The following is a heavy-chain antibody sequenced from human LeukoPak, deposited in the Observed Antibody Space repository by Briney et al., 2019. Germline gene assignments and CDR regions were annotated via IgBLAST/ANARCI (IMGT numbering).Heavy chain of an antibody. CDR1: GYTFTSHG. Sequence: GASVTVSFKASGYTFTSHGLSWARQAPGQGLEWMGWISIYSGNTNYAQKFQDRISMTTDTSTSTAYMELRSLKSDDTAVYYCARDPGGTWGFDYWGQGALVTVSS. J-gene: IGHJ4*02. V-gene: IGHV1-18*01. D-gene: IGHD7-27*01. CDR2: ISIYSGNT. CDR3: ARDPGGTWGFDY.